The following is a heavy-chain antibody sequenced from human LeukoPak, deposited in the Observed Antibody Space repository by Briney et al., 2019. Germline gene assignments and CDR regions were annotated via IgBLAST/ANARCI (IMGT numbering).Heavy chain of an antibody. CDR3: ARGGVGAITSIDY. J-gene: IGHJ4*02. V-gene: IGHV3-74*01. Sequence: GGSLRLSCAASGFTFSSYWMHWVRQAPGKGLVWVSRINTDGSSTSYADSVKGPFTISRDNAKNSLYLQMNSLRAEDTAVYYCARGGVGAITSIDYWGQGTLVTVSS. D-gene: IGHD1-26*01. CDR1: GFTFSSYW. CDR2: INTDGSST.